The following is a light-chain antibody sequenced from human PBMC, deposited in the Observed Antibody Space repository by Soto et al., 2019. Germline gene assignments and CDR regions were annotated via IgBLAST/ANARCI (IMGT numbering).Light chain of an antibody. CDR2: GAS. CDR3: QQFGSSPRT. Sequence: EIVLTQSPGTLSLSPGERATLSCRASQSVSSNYLAWYQQKPGQAPRLLIYGASSRATGIPYRFSGSGSGTDFTLTISRLEPEDFGVYYCQQFGSSPRTFGRGTKVEIK. V-gene: IGKV3-20*01. CDR1: QSVSSNY. J-gene: IGKJ1*01.